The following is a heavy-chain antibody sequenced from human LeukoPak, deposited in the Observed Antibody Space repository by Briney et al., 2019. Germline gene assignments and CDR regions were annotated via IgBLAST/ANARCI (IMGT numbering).Heavy chain of an antibody. V-gene: IGHV3-21*01. CDR2: MTSNSTYI. D-gene: IGHD2-21*01. CDR1: GFDFSGYS. Sequence: GGSLRLSCAASGFDFSGYSMNWVRQAPGKGLEWVASMTSNSTYIIYADSVKGRFTLSRDNAKNSLYLQMHSLRVDDTAVYYCARVSVGQGGDHMLFYMDVWGKGTTVTVSS. CDR3: ARVSVGQGGDHMLFYMDV. J-gene: IGHJ6*03.